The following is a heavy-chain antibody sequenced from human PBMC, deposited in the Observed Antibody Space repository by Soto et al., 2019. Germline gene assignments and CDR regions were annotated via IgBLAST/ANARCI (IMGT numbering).Heavy chain of an antibody. CDR1: GFSLRTTGVG. CDR2: IYWNDDK. Sequence: QITLKESGPTLVEPTQTLTLTCTYSGFSLRTTGVGVGWIRQPPGKALEWLGIIYWNDDKRYSPSLKNRFTLTSDISKSQVVLTMTNMDPVDTATYDCAHTWGLPVDYWGQGTLVIVSS. CDR3: AHTWGLPVDY. J-gene: IGHJ4*02. D-gene: IGHD3-16*01. V-gene: IGHV2-5*01.